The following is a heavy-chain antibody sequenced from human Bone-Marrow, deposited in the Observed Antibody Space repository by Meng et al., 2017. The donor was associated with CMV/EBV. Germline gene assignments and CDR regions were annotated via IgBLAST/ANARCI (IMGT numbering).Heavy chain of an antibody. D-gene: IGHD3-10*01. CDR3: AKSTGHA. CDR1: GFTFSSYG. CDR2: IRYDGSNK. V-gene: IGHV3-30*02. J-gene: IGHJ4*02. Sequence: GGSLRLSCAASGFTFSSYGMHWDRQAPGKGLGWVAFIRYDGSNKYYADSVKGRFTISRDKSKNTLYLQMNSLRAEDTAGDYCAKSTGHAWGQGTLVTVSS.